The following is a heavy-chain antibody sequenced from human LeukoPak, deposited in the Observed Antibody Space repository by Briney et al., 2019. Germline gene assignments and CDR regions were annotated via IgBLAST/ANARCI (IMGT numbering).Heavy chain of an antibody. Sequence: PSETLSLTCTVSGVSISSDKYYWSWIRQRPGKGLERIGYMYYSGSTSYNPSLKSRVSISVDTSKSQFSLKLSSVTAADTAVYYCATPYCGTISCLDVFDIWGQGTMVTVSS. J-gene: IGHJ3*02. D-gene: IGHD2-21*01. V-gene: IGHV4-31*03. CDR2: MYYSGST. CDR3: ATPYCGTISCLDVFDI. CDR1: GVSISSDKYY.